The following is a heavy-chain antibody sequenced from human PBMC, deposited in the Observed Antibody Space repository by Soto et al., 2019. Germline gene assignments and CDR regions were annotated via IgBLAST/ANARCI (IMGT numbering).Heavy chain of an antibody. Sequence: SETLSLTCTVSSGSISSSSYFWAWIRRPPGRGLEWIGNIYYSGSTYYNPSLKSRVTISVDTSKNQFSLKLSSVTAADTAVYYCARVLRDYPFYYYYMDVWGTGTTVTVSS. J-gene: IGHJ6*03. CDR2: IYYSGST. CDR1: SGSISSSSYF. CDR3: ARVLRDYPFYYYYMDV. D-gene: IGHD3-10*01. V-gene: IGHV4-39*01.